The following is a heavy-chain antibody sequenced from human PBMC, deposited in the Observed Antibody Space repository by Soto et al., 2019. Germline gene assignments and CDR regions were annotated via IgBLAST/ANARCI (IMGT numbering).Heavy chain of an antibody. CDR3: AKGLGSGYYGLGISH. V-gene: IGHV3-23*01. CDR2: ISGSGGST. D-gene: IGHD3-10*01. CDR1: GFSFTSYA. Sequence: GGSLRLSCAASGFSFTSYALIWVRQAPGKGLEWVSSISGSGGSTYYADSVKGRFTISRDNSKNTLNLQMNSLRAEDTAVYYCAKGLGSGYYGLGISHWGQGT. J-gene: IGHJ4*02.